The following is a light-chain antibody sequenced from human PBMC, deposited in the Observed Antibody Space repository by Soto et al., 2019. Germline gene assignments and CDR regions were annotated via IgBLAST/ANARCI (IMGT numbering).Light chain of an antibody. CDR2: DVS. Sequence: QSALTQPASVSGSPGKSITISCTGTSSDVGGYDYVSWYQQHPGKAPKVIIYDVSYRPSGVSNRFSGSKSGSTASLTISGLQAEDEADYYCTSYTGSSNYFVFGTGTKLTVL. CDR1: SSDVGGYDY. V-gene: IGLV2-14*03. CDR3: TSYTGSSNYFV. J-gene: IGLJ1*01.